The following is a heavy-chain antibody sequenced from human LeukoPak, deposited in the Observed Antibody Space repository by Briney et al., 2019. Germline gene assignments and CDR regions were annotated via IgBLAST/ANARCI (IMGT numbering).Heavy chain of an antibody. Sequence: GGSLRLSRTASGNKFGNNSMHWVSQAPGKGLVWVSRISNDGRRTIYADSVKGRFAISRDNAKNTLYLQMTSLRAEDTAVYYCASTYDYDSSGYYPFDYWGQGTLVTVSS. CDR2: ISNDGRRT. CDR1: GNKFGNNS. J-gene: IGHJ4*02. CDR3: ASTYDYDSSGYYPFDY. D-gene: IGHD3-22*01. V-gene: IGHV3-74*01.